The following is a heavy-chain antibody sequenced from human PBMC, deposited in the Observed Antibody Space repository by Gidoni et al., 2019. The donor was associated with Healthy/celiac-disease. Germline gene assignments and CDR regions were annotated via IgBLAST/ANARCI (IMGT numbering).Heavy chain of an antibody. D-gene: IGHD5-12*01. Sequence: QVQLVESGVGLVKPGGSLRLSCAASGFPFSDYYLTWIRQAPGKGLEGVSYIRSSSSYTNYADSVKGRFTISRDNAKNSLYLQMNSLRAEDTAVYYCARDRMEATTHSYYYYYYGMDVWGQGTTVTVSS. V-gene: IGHV3-11*06. CDR1: GFPFSDYY. CDR2: IRSSSSYT. J-gene: IGHJ6*02. CDR3: ARDRMEATTHSYYYYYYGMDV.